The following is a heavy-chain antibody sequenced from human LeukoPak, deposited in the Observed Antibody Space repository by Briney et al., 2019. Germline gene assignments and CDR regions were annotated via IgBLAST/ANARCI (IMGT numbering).Heavy chain of an antibody. CDR3: ARGILWFGDDV. CDR1: GYTFSGNF. Sequence: ASVRVSCKASGYTFSGNFMHWVRQAPGQGLEWMGWMNPNSGNTGYAQKFQGRVTMTGNTSISTAYMELSSLRSEDTAVYYCARGILWFGDDVWGKGTTVTISS. CDR2: MNPNSGNT. J-gene: IGHJ6*04. D-gene: IGHD3-10*01. V-gene: IGHV1-8*02.